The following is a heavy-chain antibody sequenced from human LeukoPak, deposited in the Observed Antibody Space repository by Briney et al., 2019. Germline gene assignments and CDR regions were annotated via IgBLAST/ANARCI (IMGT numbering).Heavy chain of an antibody. CDR2: IWYGGSNK. CDR3: ARGGPDY. CDR1: GFTFSSYA. J-gene: IGHJ4*02. D-gene: IGHD1-26*01. Sequence: GGSLRLSCAASGFTFSSYAMHWVRQAPGKGLEWVAVIWYGGSNKYYADSVKGRFTISRDNSKNTLYLQMNSLRAEDTAVYYCARGGPDYWGQGTLVTVSS. V-gene: IGHV3-33*08.